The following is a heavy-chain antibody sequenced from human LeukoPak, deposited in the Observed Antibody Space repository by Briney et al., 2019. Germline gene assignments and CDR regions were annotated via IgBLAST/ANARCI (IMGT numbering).Heavy chain of an antibody. V-gene: IGHV3-48*01. D-gene: IGHD5-18*01. CDR3: ARGASGYSYG. CDR2: ISIGSSTI. J-gene: IGHJ4*02. Sequence: GGSLRLSCAASGFSFSTYSMNWVRQAAGKGLEWVSYISIGSSTIYYANSVRGRFTISRDNAKNTLYLQMNSLRAEDTAVYYCARGASGYSYGWGQGTLVTVSS. CDR1: GFSFSTYS.